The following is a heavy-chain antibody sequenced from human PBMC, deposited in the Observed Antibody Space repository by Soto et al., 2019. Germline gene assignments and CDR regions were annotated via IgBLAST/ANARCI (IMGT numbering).Heavy chain of an antibody. D-gene: IGHD6-19*01. CDR1: GGTFSSYA. J-gene: IGHJ3*02. CDR2: IIPIFGTA. CDR3: ARGSGNSSGWYDAFDI. V-gene: IGHV1-69*01. Sequence: QVQLVQSGAEVKKPGSSVKVSCKASGGTFSSYAISWVRQAPGQGLEWMGGIIPIFGTANYAQKFQGRVTITADESTSTAYMERSSLRAEDTAVYYWARGSGNSSGWYDAFDIWGQGTMVTVSS.